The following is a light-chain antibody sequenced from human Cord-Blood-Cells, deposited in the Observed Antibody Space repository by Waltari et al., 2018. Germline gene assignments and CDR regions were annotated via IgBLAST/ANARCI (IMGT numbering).Light chain of an antibody. V-gene: IGLV2-14*01. CDR3: SSYTSSSTYV. J-gene: IGLJ1*01. CDR2: EVS. Sequence: QSALTQPASVSGSPGQSLTISCTGTSSDVGGYHYVSWYQPHPGKAHKLMIYEVSNRPSGVSNRFSGSKSGNTASLTISGLQAEDEADYYCSSYTSSSTYVFGTGTKVTVL. CDR1: SSDVGGYHY.